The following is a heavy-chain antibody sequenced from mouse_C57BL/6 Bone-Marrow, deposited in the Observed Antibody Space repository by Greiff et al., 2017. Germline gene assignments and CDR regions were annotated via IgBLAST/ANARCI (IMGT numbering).Heavy chain of an antibody. D-gene: IGHD1-1*01. V-gene: IGHV2-9-1*01. CDR2: IWTGGGT. CDR3: ARKSSYAMDY. J-gene: IGHJ4*01. CDR1: GFSLTSYA. Sequence: VKLVESGPGLVAPSQSLSITCTVSGFSLTSYAISWVRQPPGQGLEWLGVIWTGGGTNYNSALKTRLSISKDNSKSQVFLKMNRLQTDDTARYYCARKSSYAMDYWGQGTSVTVSA.